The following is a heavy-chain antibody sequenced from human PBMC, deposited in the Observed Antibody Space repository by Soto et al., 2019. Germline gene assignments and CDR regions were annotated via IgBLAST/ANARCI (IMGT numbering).Heavy chain of an antibody. V-gene: IGHV1-18*01. CDR3: ARDPPPPDY. Sequence: ASVKVPCKASGYTFASYAISWMRQAPGQGLEWMGWISAYNGNTNYAQKLQGRVTMTTDTSTSTAYMELKSLRSDDTAVYYCARDPPPPDYWGQGTLVTVSS. CDR2: ISAYNGNT. J-gene: IGHJ4*02. CDR1: GYTFASYA.